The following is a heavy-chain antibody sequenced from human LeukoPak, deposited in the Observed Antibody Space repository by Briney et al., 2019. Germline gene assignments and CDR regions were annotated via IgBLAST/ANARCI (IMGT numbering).Heavy chain of an antibody. CDR2: ISGSGGST. V-gene: IGHV3-23*01. Sequence: GGSLRLSCAASGFTFSSYAMSWVRQAPGKGLEWVSAISGSGGSTYYADSVKGRFTISRDNSKNTLYLQMYSLRAEDTAVYYCAKDRRVVVPAAIWYFDYWGQGTLVTVSS. CDR1: GFTFSSYA. D-gene: IGHD2-2*01. J-gene: IGHJ4*02. CDR3: AKDRRVVVPAAIWYFDY.